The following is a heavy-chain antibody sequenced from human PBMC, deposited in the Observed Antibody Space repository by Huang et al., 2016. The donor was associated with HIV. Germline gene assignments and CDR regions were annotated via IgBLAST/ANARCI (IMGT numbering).Heavy chain of an antibody. J-gene: IGHJ4*02. V-gene: IGHV1-8*01. CDR3: ARLTSGWYQDY. CDR2: LNPNRGKT. Sequence: QVQLVQSGPEVKKPGASVKVSCQTSGYIFSNYDINWVRQAPGQGLQWMGWLNPNRGKTAYGPNVQGRVTLTGSTSTGAAYMVLNSLTSQDTAVYYCARLTSGWYQDYWGQGTLVTVSS. CDR1: GYIFSNYD. D-gene: IGHD6-19*01.